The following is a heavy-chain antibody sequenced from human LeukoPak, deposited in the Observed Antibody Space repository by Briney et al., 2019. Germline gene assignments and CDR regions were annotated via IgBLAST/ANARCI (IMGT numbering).Heavy chain of an antibody. CDR1: GFTFSSYG. V-gene: IGHV3-30*03. D-gene: IGHD2/OR15-2a*01. Sequence: GGSPRLSCAASGFTFSSYGMHWVRQAPGKGLEWVAVISYDGSNKYYADSVKGRFTISKDNAKNTVYLQMNSLRAEDTAVYYCVSFYETYWGRGTLVTVSS. CDR2: ISYDGSNK. J-gene: IGHJ4*02. CDR3: VSFYETY.